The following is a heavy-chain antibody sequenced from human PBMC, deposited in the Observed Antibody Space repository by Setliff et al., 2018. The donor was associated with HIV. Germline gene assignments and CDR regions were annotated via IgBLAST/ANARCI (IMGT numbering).Heavy chain of an antibody. V-gene: IGHV3-23*01. D-gene: IGHD3-16*01. CDR1: GFTFSAYA. J-gene: IGHJ4*02. CDR3: AKAWGSGYPSFESALMFDV. Sequence: PGGSLRLSCAASGFTFSAYAMTWVRQAPGKGLEWVSATTSNGRTTDYAESVRGRFILSRDNSGNTLYLQMTSLRAEDTATYYCAKAWGSGYPSFESALMFDVWGQGTLVTVPS. CDR2: TTSNGRTT.